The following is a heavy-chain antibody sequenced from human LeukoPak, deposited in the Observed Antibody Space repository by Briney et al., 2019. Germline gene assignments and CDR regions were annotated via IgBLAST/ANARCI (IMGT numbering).Heavy chain of an antibody. D-gene: IGHD3-9*01. CDR2: IYYSGST. J-gene: IGHJ4*02. V-gene: IGHV4-61*01. CDR1: GGSISSSSYY. CDR3: AASQYDILTGYYSYYFDY. Sequence: SETLSLTCTVSGGSISSSSYYWSWIRQPPGKGLEWIGYIYYSGSTNYNPSLKSRVTISVDTSKNQFSLKLSSVTAADTAVYYCAASQYDILTGYYSYYFDYWGQGTLVTVSS.